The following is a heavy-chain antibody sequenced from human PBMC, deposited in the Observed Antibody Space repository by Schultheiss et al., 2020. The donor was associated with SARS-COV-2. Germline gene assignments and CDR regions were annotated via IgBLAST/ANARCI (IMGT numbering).Heavy chain of an antibody. CDR3: ARVRGGGDFDY. Sequence: GGSLRLSCAASGFTFSSYGMHWVRQAPGKGLEWVAVISYDGRNKFYGDSAKGRFTISRDNAQNSLYLQMNSLRDEDTAVYYCARVRGGGDFDYWGQGTLVTVSS. J-gene: IGHJ4*02. CDR1: GFTFSSYG. D-gene: IGHD2-15*01. V-gene: IGHV3-30*03. CDR2: ISYDGRNK.